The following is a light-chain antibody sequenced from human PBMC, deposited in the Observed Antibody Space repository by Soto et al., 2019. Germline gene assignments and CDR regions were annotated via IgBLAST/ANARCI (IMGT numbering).Light chain of an antibody. J-gene: IGKJ1*01. Sequence: EIVLTQSPATLSLSPGERATLSCRASENVNSYLAWYQQKPGQAPRLLIYDASNRATGFPARFSGSGSGTDFTLTISSLDPEDFGVYCCQQRLNWPRTFGQGTKVEI. CDR1: ENVNSY. V-gene: IGKV3-11*01. CDR3: QQRLNWPRT. CDR2: DAS.